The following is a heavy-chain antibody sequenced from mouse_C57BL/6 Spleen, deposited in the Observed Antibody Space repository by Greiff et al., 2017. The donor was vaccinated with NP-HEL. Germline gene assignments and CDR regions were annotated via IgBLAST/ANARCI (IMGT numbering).Heavy chain of an antibody. CDR2: IDPENGDT. D-gene: IGHD3-2*02. V-gene: IGHV14-4*01. J-gene: IGHJ3*01. Sequence: VQLQQSGAELVRPGASVKLSCTASGFNIKDDYMHWVKQRPEQGLEWIGWIDPENGDTEYASKFQGKATITADTSSNTAYLQLSSRTSEDTAVYCCTTCETAQAPFAYWGQGTLVTVSA. CDR1: GFNIKDDY. CDR3: TTCETAQAPFAY.